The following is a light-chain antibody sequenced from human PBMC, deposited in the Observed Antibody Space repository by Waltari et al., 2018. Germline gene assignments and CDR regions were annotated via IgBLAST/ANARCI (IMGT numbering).Light chain of an antibody. CDR2: EVS. CDR1: SNDVGGYNY. CDR3: NSYAGSNNLV. V-gene: IGLV2-8*01. J-gene: IGLJ3*02. Sequence: QSALTQPPSASGSPGQSVAISCTGTSNDVGGYNYVSWYQQHPGKAPKLIIYEVSQRPSGVPDRFSGSKSGNTASLTVSGLQPEDEADYYCNSYAGSNNLVFGGGTKLTVL.